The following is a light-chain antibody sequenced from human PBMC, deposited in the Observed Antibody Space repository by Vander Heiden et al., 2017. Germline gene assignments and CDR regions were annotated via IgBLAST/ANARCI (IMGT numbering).Light chain of an antibody. J-gene: IGKJ1*01. CDR3: QQYNSYSQT. CDR2: KAS. CDR1: QSISSW. V-gene: IGKV1-5*03. Sequence: DIQMTQSPSTLSASVGDRVTITCRASQSISSWLAWDQQKPGKAPKLLIYKASSLESGVPSRFSGNGTGTEFTLTISSLQPDDFATYYCQQYNSYSQTFGQGTKVEIK.